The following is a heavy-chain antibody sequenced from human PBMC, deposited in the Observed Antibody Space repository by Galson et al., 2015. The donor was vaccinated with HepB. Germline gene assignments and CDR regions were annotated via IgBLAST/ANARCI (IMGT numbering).Heavy chain of an antibody. D-gene: IGHD3-22*01. CDR3: ARDHYYDSSGYCDY. CDR2: ISSSSSYT. CDR1: GFTFSDYY. J-gene: IGHJ4*02. Sequence: SLRLSCAASGFTFSDYYMSWIRQAPGKGLEWVSYISSSSSYTNYADSVKGRFTISRDNAKNSLYLQMNSLRAEDTAVYYCARDHYYDSSGYCDYWGQGTLVTVSS. V-gene: IGHV3-11*05.